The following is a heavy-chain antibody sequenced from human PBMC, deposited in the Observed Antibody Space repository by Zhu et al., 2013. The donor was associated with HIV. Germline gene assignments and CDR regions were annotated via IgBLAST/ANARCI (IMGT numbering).Heavy chain of an antibody. Sequence: QVQLQESGPRLVEPSETLSLTCAVSGDSITSTWWSWVRQPPGKGLEWLGEIHHSGTTNYNPSLKSRVTISVDISKSQFSLSLSSVTAADTAVYYCVRNAYLCLDVWG. D-gene: IGHD3-10*02. V-gene: IGHV4-4*02. CDR1: GDSITSTW. J-gene: IGHJ6*01. CDR3: VRNAYLCLDV. CDR2: IHHSGTT.